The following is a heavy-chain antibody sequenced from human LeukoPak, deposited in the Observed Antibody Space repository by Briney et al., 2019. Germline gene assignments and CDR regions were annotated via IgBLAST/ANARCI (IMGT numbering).Heavy chain of an antibody. V-gene: IGHV1-8*02. CDR1: GYTFTGYY. Sequence: ASVKVSCKASGYTFTGYYMHWVRRAPGQGLEWMGWINPNSGNTGYAQKFQGRVTMTRNTSISTAYMELSSLRSEDTAVYYCARAEFTDDAFDIWGQGTMVTVSS. CDR3: ARAEFTDDAFDI. J-gene: IGHJ3*02. D-gene: IGHD3-10*01. CDR2: INPNSGNT.